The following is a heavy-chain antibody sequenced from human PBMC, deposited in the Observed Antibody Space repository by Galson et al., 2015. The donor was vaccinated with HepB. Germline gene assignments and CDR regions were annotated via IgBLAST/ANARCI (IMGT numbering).Heavy chain of an antibody. CDR3: ARPAMVRGAVDAFDI. J-gene: IGHJ3*02. CDR2: IYPGDSDT. V-gene: IGHV5-51*01. CDR1: GYTFTSYW. D-gene: IGHD3-10*01. Sequence: QSGAEVKKPGESLKISCKGSGYTFTSYWIGWVRQMPGKGLEWMGIIYPGDSDTRYSPSFQGQVTISADKSIGTAYLQWSSLKASDTAMYYCARPAMVRGAVDAFDIWGQGTMVTVSS.